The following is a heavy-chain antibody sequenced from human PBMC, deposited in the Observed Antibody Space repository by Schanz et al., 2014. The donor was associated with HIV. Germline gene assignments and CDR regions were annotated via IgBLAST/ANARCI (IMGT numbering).Heavy chain of an antibody. CDR3: AGSSTVAVDY. CDR1: GGSISNGGYY. Sequence: QVHLQESGPGLVKPSQTLSLTCTVSGGSISNGGYYWAWIRQPPGKGLEWIGSIYSGGSTDYNPSLKSRVTISVDTSKNQFSLNLSSVTAGDTAVYYCAGSSTVAVDYWGQGTLVTVSS. J-gene: IGHJ4*02. V-gene: IGHV4-39*01. CDR2: IYSGGST. D-gene: IGHD6-19*01.